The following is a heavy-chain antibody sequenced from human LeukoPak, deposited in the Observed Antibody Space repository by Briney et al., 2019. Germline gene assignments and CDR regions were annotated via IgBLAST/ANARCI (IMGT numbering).Heavy chain of an antibody. Sequence: PSETLSLTCAVYGGSLSGYYWSWIRQSPGKGLEWIGKINHSGSSSYNPSLKSRVTTSVDTSKNQFSLKLTSVTAADTAVYYCARGKSSPHAFDIWGQGTMVTVSS. CDR3: ARGKSSPHAFDI. CDR1: GGSLSGYY. J-gene: IGHJ3*02. CDR2: INHSGSS. V-gene: IGHV4-34*01.